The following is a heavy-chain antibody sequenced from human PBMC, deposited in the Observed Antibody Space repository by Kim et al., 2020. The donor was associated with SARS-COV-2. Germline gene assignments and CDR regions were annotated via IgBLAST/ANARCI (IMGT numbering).Heavy chain of an antibody. CDR3: ARGYSYGYSLDY. V-gene: IGHV4-34*01. D-gene: IGHD5-18*01. J-gene: IGHJ4*02. Sequence: SETLSLTCAVYGGSFSGYYWSWIRQPPGKGLEWIGEINHSGSTNYNPSLKSRVTISVDTSKNQFSLKLSSVTAADTAVYYCARGYSYGYSLDYWGQGTLVTVSS. CDR2: INHSGST. CDR1: GGSFSGYY.